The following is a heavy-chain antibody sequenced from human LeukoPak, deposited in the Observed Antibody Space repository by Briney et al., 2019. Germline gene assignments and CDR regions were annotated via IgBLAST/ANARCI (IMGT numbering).Heavy chain of an antibody. V-gene: IGHV4-59*01. CDR3: ARDPLGYSSGWYWFDP. D-gene: IGHD6-19*01. CDR2: IYYSGST. CDR1: GGSISSYY. Sequence: SETLSLTCTVSGGSISSYYWSWIRQPPGKGLEWIGYIYYSGSTNYNPSLKSRVTISVDTSKNQFSLKLSSVTAADTAVYYCARDPLGYSSGWYWFDPWGQGTLVTVSS. J-gene: IGHJ5*02.